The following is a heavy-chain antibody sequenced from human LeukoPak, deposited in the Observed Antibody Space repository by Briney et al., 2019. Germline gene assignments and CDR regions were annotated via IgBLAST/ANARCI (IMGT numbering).Heavy chain of an antibody. CDR2: INAGNGNT. D-gene: IGHD3-10*01. CDR1: GYTFTSYA. Sequence: ASVKVSCKASGYTFTSYAMHWVRQAPGQRLEWMGWINAGNGNTKYPQKFQGRVTITRDTSASTAYMELSSLRSEDTAVYYCARGEGSYYGYWGQGTLVTVSS. CDR3: ARGEGSYYGY. V-gene: IGHV1-3*01. J-gene: IGHJ4*02.